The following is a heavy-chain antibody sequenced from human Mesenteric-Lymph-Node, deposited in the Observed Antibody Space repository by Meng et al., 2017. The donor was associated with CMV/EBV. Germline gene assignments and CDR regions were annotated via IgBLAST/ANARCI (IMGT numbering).Heavy chain of an antibody. Sequence: GGSLRLSCAASEFTFSSCSMNWVRQAPGKGLEWVSSISSSSSYIYYADSVKGRFTISRDSSENTLHLQMNSLRADDTAVYYCAKDANPFYSSVWYKKYFQHWGQGTLVTVSS. CDR2: ISSSSSYI. J-gene: IGHJ1*01. D-gene: IGHD6-19*01. V-gene: IGHV3-21*04. CDR3: AKDANPFYSSVWYKKYFQH. CDR1: EFTFSSCS.